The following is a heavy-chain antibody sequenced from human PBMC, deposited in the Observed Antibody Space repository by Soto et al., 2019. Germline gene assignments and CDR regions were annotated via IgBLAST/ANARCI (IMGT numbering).Heavy chain of an antibody. CDR1: GFTFSSYA. CDR2: ISGSGGST. CDR3: ANKVRTSIPQKSYYYYGMDV. V-gene: IGHV3-23*01. Sequence: PGGSLRLSCAASGFTFSSYAMSWVRQAPGKGLEWVSAISGSGGSTYYADSVKGRFTISRDNSKNTLYLQMNSLRAEDTAVYYCANKVRTSIPQKSYYYYGMDVWGQGTTVTVSS. J-gene: IGHJ6*02. D-gene: IGHD2-2*01.